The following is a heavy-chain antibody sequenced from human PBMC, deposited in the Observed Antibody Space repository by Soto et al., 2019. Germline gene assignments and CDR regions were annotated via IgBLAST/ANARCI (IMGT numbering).Heavy chain of an antibody. D-gene: IGHD6-13*01. J-gene: IGHJ3*02. CDR2: IGTAGDT. CDR3: ARGSIAAAIDI. Sequence: EVQLVESGGGLVQPGGSLRLSCAASGFTFSSYDMHWVRQATGKGLEWVSAIGTAGDTYYPGSVKGRFTISRENAKNSLYIQMNSLRAGDTAVYYCARGSIAAAIDIWGQGTMVTVSS. CDR1: GFTFSSYD. V-gene: IGHV3-13*01.